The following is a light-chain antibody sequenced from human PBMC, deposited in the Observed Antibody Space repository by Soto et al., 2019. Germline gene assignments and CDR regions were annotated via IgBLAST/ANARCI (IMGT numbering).Light chain of an antibody. Sequence: DIQLTQSPSFLSASVGDRVTITCRASQDVSRYLAWYQQNPGKAPNLLIYAASTLRSGVPSRFSGSGSQTDFTLTISSLQPEDFATYSCHQLNSYVFAFGPGTKVDIK. CDR1: QDVSRY. CDR3: HQLNSYVFA. V-gene: IGKV1-9*01. J-gene: IGKJ3*01. CDR2: AAS.